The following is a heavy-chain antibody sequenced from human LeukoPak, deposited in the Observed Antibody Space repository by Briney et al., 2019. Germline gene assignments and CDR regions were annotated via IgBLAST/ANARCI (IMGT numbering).Heavy chain of an antibody. J-gene: IGHJ4*02. CDR3: AAGIVGATGLDY. V-gene: IGHV1-58*01. CDR1: GFTFTSSA. D-gene: IGHD1-26*01. Sequence: SVRVSCKASGFTFTSSAVQWVRQARGQRLEWIGWIVVGSGNTNYAQKFQERVTITRDMSTSTAYMELSSLRSEDTAVYYCAAGIVGATGLDYWGQGTLVTVSS. CDR2: IVVGSGNT.